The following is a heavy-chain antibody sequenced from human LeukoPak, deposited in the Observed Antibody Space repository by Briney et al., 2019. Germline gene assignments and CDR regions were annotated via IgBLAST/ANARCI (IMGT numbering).Heavy chain of an antibody. CDR2: IIPILGIA. CDR3: ASRPAYYYDSSGYYPGAFDI. Sequence: SVKVSCKASGGTFSSYTISWLRQAPGQGLEWMGRIIPILGIANYAQKFQGRVTITADKSTSTAYMELSSLRSEDTAVYYCASRPAYYYDSSGYYPGAFDIWGQGTMVTVSS. V-gene: IGHV1-69*02. J-gene: IGHJ3*02. D-gene: IGHD3-22*01. CDR1: GGTFSSYT.